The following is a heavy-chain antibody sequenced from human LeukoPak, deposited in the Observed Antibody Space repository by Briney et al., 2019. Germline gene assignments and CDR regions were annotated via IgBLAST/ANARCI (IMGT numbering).Heavy chain of an antibody. CDR1: GFNFSTYG. Sequence: PGGSLRLSCAASGFNFSTYGMHWVRQAPGKGLEWVAVISKDGNKKYYADSVKGRFTISRDNSKNTLDLQMNSLRVDDTAVFYCTITYDVLTWGRGTLVTVSS. J-gene: IGHJ4*02. CDR3: TITYDVLT. D-gene: IGHD3-22*01. CDR2: ISKDGNKK. V-gene: IGHV3-30*03.